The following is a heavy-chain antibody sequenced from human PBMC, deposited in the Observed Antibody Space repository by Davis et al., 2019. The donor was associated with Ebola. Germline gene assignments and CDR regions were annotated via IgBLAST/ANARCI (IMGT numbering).Heavy chain of an antibody. Sequence: GESLKISCKGSGYSFTSYWIAWVRQMPGKGLECMGIIYPGDSETRYSPSFQGQVTISADKSISTAYLQWSSLKASDTAMYYCARRFALRDPTEDYWGQGTLVTVSS. CDR2: IYPGDSET. V-gene: IGHV5-51*01. CDR1: GYSFTSYW. D-gene: IGHD4-17*01. CDR3: ARRFALRDPTEDY. J-gene: IGHJ4*02.